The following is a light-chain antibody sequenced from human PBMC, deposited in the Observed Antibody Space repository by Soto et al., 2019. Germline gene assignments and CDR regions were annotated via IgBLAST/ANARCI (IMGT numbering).Light chain of an antibody. CDR3: QVYGSSGT. CDR1: QSLTSK. V-gene: IGKV3-15*01. J-gene: IGKJ1*01. Sequence: EIVTSQSPATLSVSPGERATLSCRASQSLTSKLAWYQQKPGQAPRLLIYGASTRATGIPARFSGSGSGTDFTLTISRLEPEDFAVYYCQVYGSSGTFGQGTKVDIK. CDR2: GAS.